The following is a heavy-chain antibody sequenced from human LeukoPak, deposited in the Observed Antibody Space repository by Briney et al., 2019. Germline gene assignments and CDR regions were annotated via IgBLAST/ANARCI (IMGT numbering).Heavy chain of an antibody. V-gene: IGHV4-39*01. CDR3: ARAGEQWLVWEYFDY. D-gene: IGHD6-19*01. Sequence: SETLSLTCTVSGGSISSSSYYWGWIRQPPGKGLEWIGSIYYSGSTYYNPSLKSRVTISVDTSKNQFSLKLSSVTAADTAVYYCARAGEQWLVWEYFDYWGQGTLVTVSS. J-gene: IGHJ4*02. CDR2: IYYSGST. CDR1: GGSISSSSYY.